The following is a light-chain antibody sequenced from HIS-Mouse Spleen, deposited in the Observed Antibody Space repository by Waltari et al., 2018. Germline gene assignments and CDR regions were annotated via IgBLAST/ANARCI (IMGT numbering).Light chain of an antibody. V-gene: IGKV3-20*01. CDR2: GAS. CDR1: QSVSSSY. J-gene: IGKJ4*01. Sequence: EIVLTQSPGTLSLSPGERATLPCRASQSVSSSYLAWYQQKPGQAPRLLIYGASSRATGIPDRFSGSGSGTDFTLTISRLEPEDFAVYYCQQYGSSPLLTFGGGTK. CDR3: QQYGSSPLLT.